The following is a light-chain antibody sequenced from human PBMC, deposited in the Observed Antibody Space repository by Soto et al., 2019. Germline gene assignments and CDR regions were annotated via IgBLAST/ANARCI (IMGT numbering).Light chain of an antibody. CDR1: QSLAYRDGNTY. CDR2: NLS. Sequence: VVMTQSPLFLPVTLGQPASISCRSSQSLAYRDGNTYLHWFQQRPGQSPRRLIYNLSSRDSGVPDRFSGSGSGTDFTLNISRVPAEYVGVYYCLQRLYCPPYTFGQGTKLQIK. J-gene: IGKJ2*01. V-gene: IGKV2-30*01. CDR3: LQRLYCPPYT.